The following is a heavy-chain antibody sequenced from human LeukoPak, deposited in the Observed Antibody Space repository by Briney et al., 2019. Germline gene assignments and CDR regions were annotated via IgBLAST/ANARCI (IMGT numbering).Heavy chain of an antibody. V-gene: IGHV4-39*01. CDR1: GGSISSGSFY. CDR3: ARQGGVGATGFDDC. J-gene: IGHJ4*02. Sequence: SGTLSLTCTVSGGSISSGSFYWGWIRQPPGKGLQWIGSISYSGNTHYNPSLKSRVAISVDTSKTQFSLKLSSVTAADTAVYYCARQGGVGATGFDDCWGQGTLVTVSS. CDR2: ISYSGNT. D-gene: IGHD1-26*01.